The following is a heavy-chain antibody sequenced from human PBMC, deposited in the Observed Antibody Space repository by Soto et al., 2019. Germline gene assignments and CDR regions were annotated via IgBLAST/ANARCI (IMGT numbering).Heavy chain of an antibody. V-gene: IGHV3-9*01. Sequence: EVQLVESGGGWVQPGRSLRLSCAASGFTFDDYAMHWVRQAPGKGLAWVSGIAFNSGNTTYADSVKGRFTISRDNAKNSLYLQMNSLRAEDTAFYYCAKDLRTSWIFGNFDSWGQGTLVTVSS. D-gene: IGHD3-3*01. CDR2: IAFNSGNT. CDR1: GFTFDDYA. CDR3: AKDLRTSWIFGNFDS. J-gene: IGHJ4*02.